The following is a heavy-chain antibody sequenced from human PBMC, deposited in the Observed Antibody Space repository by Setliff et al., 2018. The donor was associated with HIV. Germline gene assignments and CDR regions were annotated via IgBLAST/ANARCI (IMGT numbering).Heavy chain of an antibody. V-gene: IGHV1-46*01. CDR1: GYTFTGYF. D-gene: IGHD6-6*01. J-gene: IGHJ5*02. CDR2: IIPVGGKT. Sequence: ASVKVSCKASGYTFTGYFMHWVRQAPGQGLEWMGRIIPVGGKTNYAQKFQGRVTISADKSTSTVYMELSSLRSDDTAVYYCATGLSSTDPSSSSWGQGTPVTVSS. CDR3: ATGLSSTDPSSSS.